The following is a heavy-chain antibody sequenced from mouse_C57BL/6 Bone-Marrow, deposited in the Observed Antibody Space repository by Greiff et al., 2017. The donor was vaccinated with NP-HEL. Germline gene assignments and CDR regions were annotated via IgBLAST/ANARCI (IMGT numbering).Heavy chain of an antibody. CDR1: GYTFTDYY. J-gene: IGHJ3*01. V-gene: IGHV1-19*01. CDR2: INPYNGGT. D-gene: IGHD2-4*01. Sequence: EVKLMESGPVLVKPGASVKMSCKASGYTFTDYYMNWVKQSHGKSLEWIGVINPYNGGTSYNQKFKGKATLTVDKSSSTAYMELNSLTSEDSAVYYCARYYDYDGWFAYWGQGTLVTVSA. CDR3: ARYYDYDGWFAY.